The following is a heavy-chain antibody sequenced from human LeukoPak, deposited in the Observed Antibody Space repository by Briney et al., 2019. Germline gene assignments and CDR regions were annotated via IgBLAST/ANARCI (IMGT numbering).Heavy chain of an antibody. J-gene: IGHJ4*02. CDR3: ARGKRRFDS. V-gene: IGHV3-11*01. CDR2: ISGRSYSM. Sequence: GGSLRLSCGASGFSFNESYMTWIRQAPEKGLEWVAYISGRSYSMYYADSVKGRFTISRDNARNSLYLHMNSLRADDTAVYYCARGKRRFDSWGQGTLVTVSS. CDR1: GFSFNESY.